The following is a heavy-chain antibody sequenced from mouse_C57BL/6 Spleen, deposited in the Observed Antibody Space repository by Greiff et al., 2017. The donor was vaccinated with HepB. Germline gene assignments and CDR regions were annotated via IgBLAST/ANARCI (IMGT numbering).Heavy chain of an antibody. Sequence: EVQLQQSGPGLVKPSQSLSLTCSVTGYSITSGYYCNWIRQCPGNKLEWMGYISYDGSNNYNPSLKNRITITRDTSKNQFFLKLNSVTTEDTATYYCARQLRLGFAYWGQGTLVTVSA. V-gene: IGHV3-6*01. CDR1: GYSITSGYY. CDR3: ARQLRLGFAY. D-gene: IGHD3-2*02. CDR2: ISYDGSN. J-gene: IGHJ3*01.